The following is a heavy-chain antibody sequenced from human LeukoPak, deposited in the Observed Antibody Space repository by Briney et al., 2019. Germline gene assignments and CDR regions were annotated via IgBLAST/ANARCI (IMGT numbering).Heavy chain of an antibody. D-gene: IGHD2-15*01. CDR2: IIPILGIA. CDR1: GGTFSSYA. V-gene: IGHV1-69*04. J-gene: IGHJ1*01. Sequence: SVKVSCKASGGTFSSYAISWVRQAPGQGLEWMGRIIPILGIANYAQKFQGRVTITADKSMSTAYMELSSLRSEDTAVYYCARDSEVVAQHWGQGTLVTVSS. CDR3: ARDSEVVAQH.